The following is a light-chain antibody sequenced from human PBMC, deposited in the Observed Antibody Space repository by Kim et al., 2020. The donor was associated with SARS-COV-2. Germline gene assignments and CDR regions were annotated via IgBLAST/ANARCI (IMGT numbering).Light chain of an antibody. CDR1: ALPKRY. Sequence: SYELTQPPSVSVSPGQTARITCSGDALPKRYAYWYQQKPGQAPVLVIYKDSERPSGIPERFSGSSSGTTVTLTISGVQAEDEADYYCQSADSSDTYGVFGGGTQLTVL. J-gene: IGLJ2*01. V-gene: IGLV3-25*03. CDR2: KDS. CDR3: QSADSSDTYGV.